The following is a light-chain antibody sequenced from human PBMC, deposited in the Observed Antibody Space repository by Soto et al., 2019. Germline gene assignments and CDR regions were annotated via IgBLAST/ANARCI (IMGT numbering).Light chain of an antibody. J-gene: IGKJ3*01. CDR1: QSVSRY. V-gene: IGKV3-11*01. CDR3: QQRATWPPGFT. CDR2: DAS. Sequence: EIVWTQSPATLSLSPGERATLSCRASQSVSRYLAWYQQKPGQAPRLLIYDASNRATGIPARFSGSGSGTDFTLTISSLEPDDFAVYFCQQRATWPPGFTFGPGTKVDFK.